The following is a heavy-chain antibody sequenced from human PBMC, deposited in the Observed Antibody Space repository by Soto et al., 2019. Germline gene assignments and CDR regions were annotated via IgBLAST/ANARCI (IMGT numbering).Heavy chain of an antibody. CDR2: IIPIFGTA. V-gene: IGHV1-69*01. Sequence: QVQLVQSGAEVKKPGSSVKVSCKASGGTFSSYAISWVRQAPGQGLEWMGGIIPIFGTANYAQKFQGRVTITADASTSTAYMELSSLRSEDTAVYYCAGVTIPGGLAAAGTFYCWGQGSPVTVSS. J-gene: IGHJ4*02. D-gene: IGHD6-13*01. CDR3: AGVTIPGGLAAAGTFYC. CDR1: GGTFSSYA.